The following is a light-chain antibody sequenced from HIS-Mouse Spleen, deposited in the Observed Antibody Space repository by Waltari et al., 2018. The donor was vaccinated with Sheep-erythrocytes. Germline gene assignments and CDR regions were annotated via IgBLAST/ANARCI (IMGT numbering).Light chain of an antibody. CDR1: SSDVGGYNY. CDR3: CSYAGSYNHV. J-gene: IGLJ1*01. V-gene: IGLV2-11*01. CDR2: DVS. Sequence: QSALTQPRSVSGSPGPSVTIPCTGTSSDVGGYNYVSWYQQHPGKAPKRMIYDVSKRPSGVPDRFSGSKSGNTASLTISGLQAEDEADYYCCSYAGSYNHVFATGTKVTVL.